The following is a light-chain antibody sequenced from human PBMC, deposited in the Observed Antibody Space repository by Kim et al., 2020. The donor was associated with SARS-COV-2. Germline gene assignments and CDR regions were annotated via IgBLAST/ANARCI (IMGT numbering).Light chain of an antibody. CDR2: RNN. V-gene: IGLV1-47*01. J-gene: IGLJ3*02. Sequence: QSVLTQPPSASGIPGQRVTISCSGSSSNIGSNYVYWYQQLPGTAPKLLIYRNNQRPSGVPDRFSGSKSGTSASLAISGLRSEDEAEYYCAAWDDSLSGWVFGGGTQLTVL. CDR1: SSNIGSNY. CDR3: AAWDDSLSGWV.